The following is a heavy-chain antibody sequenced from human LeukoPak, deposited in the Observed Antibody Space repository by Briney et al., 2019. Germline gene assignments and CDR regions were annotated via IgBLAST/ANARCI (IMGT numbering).Heavy chain of an antibody. CDR1: GFTFSSYG. CDR3: ANNHPAYHFDWLLLRDY. V-gene: IGHV3-23*01. Sequence: GGSLRLSCAASGFTFSSYGMSWVRQAPGKGLEWVSAISGSGGSTYYADSVKGRFTISRDNSKNTLYLQMNSLRAEDTAVYYCANNHPAYHFDWLLLRDYWGQGTLVTVSS. D-gene: IGHD3-9*01. CDR2: ISGSGGST. J-gene: IGHJ4*02.